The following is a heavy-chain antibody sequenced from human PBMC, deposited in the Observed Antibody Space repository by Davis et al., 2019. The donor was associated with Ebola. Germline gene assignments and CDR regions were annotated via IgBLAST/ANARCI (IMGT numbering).Heavy chain of an antibody. J-gene: IGHJ6*02. Sequence: GGSLRLSCAASGFTFSGSAMHWVRQASGKGLEWVGRIRSKANSYATAYAASVKGRFTISRDDSKNTAYLQMNSLKTEDTAVYYCARDPLGIAAAGIRWGPGMDVWGQGTTVTVSS. CDR1: GFTFSGSA. CDR2: IRSKANSYAT. CDR3: ARDPLGIAAAGIRWGPGMDV. V-gene: IGHV3-73*01. D-gene: IGHD6-13*01.